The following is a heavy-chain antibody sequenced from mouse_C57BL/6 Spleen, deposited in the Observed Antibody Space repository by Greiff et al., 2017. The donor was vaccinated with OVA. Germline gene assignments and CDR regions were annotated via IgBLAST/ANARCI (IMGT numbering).Heavy chain of an antibody. CDR2: IYPRDGST. V-gene: IGHV1-85*01. Sequence: VQRVESGPELVKPGASVKLSCKASGYTFTSYDINWVKQRPGQGLEWIGWIYPRDGSTKYNEKFKGKATLTVDTSSSTAYMELHSLTSEDSAVYFCARSGLGRAMDYWGQGTSVTVSS. J-gene: IGHJ4*01. CDR3: ARSGLGRAMDY. D-gene: IGHD4-1*01. CDR1: GYTFTSYD.